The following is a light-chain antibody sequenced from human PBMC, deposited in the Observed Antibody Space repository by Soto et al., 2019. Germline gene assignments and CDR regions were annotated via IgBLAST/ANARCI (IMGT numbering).Light chain of an antibody. CDR2: DAS. J-gene: IGKJ4*01. CDR1: QSVSSY. V-gene: IGKV3-11*01. CDR3: QQRSNWPPLD. Sequence: EIVLTQSPATLSLSPGERATLSCRASQSVSSYLAWYQQKPGQAPRLLIYDASNRATGIPARFSGSGSGTDLTLTISSLEPEDFAVYYCQQRSNWPPLDFGGGTKVEIK.